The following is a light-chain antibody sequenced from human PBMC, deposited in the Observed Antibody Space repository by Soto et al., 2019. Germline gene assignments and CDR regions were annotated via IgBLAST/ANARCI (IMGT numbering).Light chain of an antibody. Sequence: QSVLTQPPSVSGAPGQRVTISCTGSSSNIGAGYGVHWYQQLPGTAPKLLIYTNNNRPSGVPDRFSGSKSGTSASLAITGLLAEDEADYYCQSYDSSLSGWMFGGGTKLTVL. V-gene: IGLV1-40*01. CDR1: SSNIGAGYG. CDR2: TNN. J-gene: IGLJ3*02. CDR3: QSYDSSLSGWM.